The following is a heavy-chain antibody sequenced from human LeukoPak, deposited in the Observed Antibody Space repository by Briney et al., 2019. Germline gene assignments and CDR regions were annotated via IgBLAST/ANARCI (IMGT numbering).Heavy chain of an antibody. CDR2: IIPIFGTA. V-gene: IGHV1-69*13. Sequence: SVKVSCKASGGTFSSYAISWVRQAPGQGLEWMGGIIPIFGTANYAQKFQGRVTITADESTSTAYMELSNLRSEDTAVYYCARATDYYDSSGYYFDYWGQGTLVTVSS. J-gene: IGHJ4*02. CDR3: ARATDYYDSSGYYFDY. D-gene: IGHD3-22*01. CDR1: GGTFSSYA.